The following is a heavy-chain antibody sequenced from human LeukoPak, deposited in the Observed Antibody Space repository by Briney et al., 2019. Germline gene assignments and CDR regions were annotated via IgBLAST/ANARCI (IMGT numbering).Heavy chain of an antibody. Sequence: SQTLSLTCTVSGVSISSGSYYWSWIRQPAGKGLEWIGRIYTSGSTNYNPSLKSRVTISVDTSKNQFSLKLSSVTAADTAVYYCARSGYCSSTSCYRASFDYWGQGTLVTVSS. D-gene: IGHD2-2*02. CDR2: IYTSGST. CDR1: GVSISSGSYY. J-gene: IGHJ4*02. V-gene: IGHV4-61*02. CDR3: ARSGYCSSTSCYRASFDY.